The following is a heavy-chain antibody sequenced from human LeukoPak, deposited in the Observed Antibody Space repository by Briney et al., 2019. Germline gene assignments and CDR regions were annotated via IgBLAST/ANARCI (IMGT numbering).Heavy chain of an antibody. J-gene: IGHJ4*02. Sequence: PGGSLRLSCAASGFTFSSYAMSWVRQAPGKGLEWVSGISGSGGSTYYADSVKGRFTISRDNSKNTLYLQMNSLRAEDTALYYCAKVISGYSYGPIDYWGQGTLVTVSS. CDR1: GFTFSSYA. CDR3: AKVISGYSYGPIDY. V-gene: IGHV3-23*01. CDR2: ISGSGGST. D-gene: IGHD5-18*01.